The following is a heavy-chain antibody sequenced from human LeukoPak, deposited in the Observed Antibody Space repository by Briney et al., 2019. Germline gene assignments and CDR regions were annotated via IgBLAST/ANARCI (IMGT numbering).Heavy chain of an antibody. D-gene: IGHD6-19*01. CDR1: GGTFSSYA. Sequence: GASVKVSCKASGGTFSSYAISWVRQAPGQGLEWMGGIIPIFGTANYAQKFQGRVTITRDTSANTAYMELSSLRSEDMAVYYCARAVKYRSGPLTDLLPYYFDYWGQGTLVTVSS. CDR3: ARAVKYRSGPLTDLLPYYFDY. CDR2: IIPIFGTA. V-gene: IGHV1-69*05. J-gene: IGHJ4*02.